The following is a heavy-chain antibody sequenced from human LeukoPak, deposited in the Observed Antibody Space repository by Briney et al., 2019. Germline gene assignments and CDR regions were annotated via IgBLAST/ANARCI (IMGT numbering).Heavy chain of an antibody. V-gene: IGHV4-39*07. Sequence: SETLSLTCTVSGGSISSSSYYWGWIRQPPGKGLEWIGSIYYGGSAYYNPSLKSRVTISIDTSKNQFSLKLSSVTAADTALYYCARDRAENSNWNYVLGWFDPWGQGTLVTVSS. J-gene: IGHJ5*02. D-gene: IGHD1-7*01. CDR1: GGSISSSSYY. CDR2: IYYGGSA. CDR3: ARDRAENSNWNYVLGWFDP.